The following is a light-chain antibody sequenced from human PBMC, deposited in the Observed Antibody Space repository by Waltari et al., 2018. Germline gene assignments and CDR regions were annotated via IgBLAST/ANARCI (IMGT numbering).Light chain of an antibody. J-gene: IGLJ2*01. CDR1: SSYVGGYKY. Sequence: QSALTQPPSASGSPGQSVTISCTGTSSYVGGYKYVSWYQFHPGKAPKLLIYEVFKRPSGVPDRFSGSKSGNTASLIVSGLQAEDEAEYYCSSYAGNNFVVFGGGTQLTVL. CDR3: SSYAGNNFVV. CDR2: EVF. V-gene: IGLV2-8*01.